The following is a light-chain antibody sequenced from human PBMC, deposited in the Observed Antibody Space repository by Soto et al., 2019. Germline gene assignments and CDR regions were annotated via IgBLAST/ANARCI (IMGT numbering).Light chain of an antibody. CDR1: SGPSSYA. V-gene: IGLV4-69*01. CDR2: FNSDGSH. J-gene: IGLJ2*01. Sequence: QPVLTQSPSASASVGASVKLTCTLSSGPSSYAIAWHQQQPEKAPRYLMKFNSDGSHNKGDGIPDRFSGSSSGAEHYLTISNLQSEDEADDYCQTWGTGSHVVFGGGTKLTVL. CDR3: QTWGTGSHVV.